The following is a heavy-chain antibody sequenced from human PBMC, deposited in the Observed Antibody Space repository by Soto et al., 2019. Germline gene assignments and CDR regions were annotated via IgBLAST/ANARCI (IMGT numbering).Heavy chain of an antibody. Sequence: QVQLVESGGGVVQPGRSLRLSCAASGFTFSSYGMHWVRQAPGKGLEWVAVISYDGSNKYYADSVKGRFTISRDNSKNTLYLQMNSLRAEDTAVYYCAKDLNDYRNHEGSFDYWGQGTLVTVSS. CDR2: ISYDGSNK. CDR1: GFTFSSYG. J-gene: IGHJ4*02. V-gene: IGHV3-30*18. CDR3: AKDLNDYRNHEGSFDY. D-gene: IGHD4-4*01.